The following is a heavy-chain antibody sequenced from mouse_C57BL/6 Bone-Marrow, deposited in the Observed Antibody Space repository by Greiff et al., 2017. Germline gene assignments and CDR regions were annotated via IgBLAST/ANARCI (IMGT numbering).Heavy chain of an antibody. V-gene: IGHV14-4*01. CDR2: IDPENGDT. Sequence: EVKLMESGAELVRPGASVKLSCTASGFNIKDDYMHWVKQRPEQGLEWIGWIDPENGDTEYASKFQGKATITADTSSNTAYLQLSSLTSEDTAVYYCTTEVGYYFDYWGQGTTLTVSS. CDR3: TTEVGYYFDY. J-gene: IGHJ2*01. D-gene: IGHD1-1*01. CDR1: GFNIKDDY.